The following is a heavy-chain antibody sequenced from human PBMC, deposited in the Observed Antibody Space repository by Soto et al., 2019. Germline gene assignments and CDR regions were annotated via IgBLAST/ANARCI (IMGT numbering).Heavy chain of an antibody. CDR3: VRATYFSDSSGYTRCFDY. CDR2: MNPGSGDT. D-gene: IGHD3-22*01. V-gene: IGHV1-8*02. Sequence: ASVKVSCKASGYTFTNNDVSWVRQATGQGLEWMGWMNPGSGDTGYAQKFQGRVTMTRDISIATAYMELNSLKTEDTAVYYCVRATYFSDSSGYTRCFDYWGQGTLVTVSS. CDR1: GYTFTNND. J-gene: IGHJ4*02.